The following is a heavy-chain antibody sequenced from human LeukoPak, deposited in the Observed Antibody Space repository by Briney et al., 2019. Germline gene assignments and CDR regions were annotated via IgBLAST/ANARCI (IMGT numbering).Heavy chain of an antibody. CDR1: GGSISSGGYY. CDR3: ARVSYSSSSVDY. Sequence: PSETLSLTCTVSGGSISSGGYYWSWIRQHPGMGLEWIGYIYYSGSTYYNPSLKSRVTISVDTSKNQFSLKLSSVTAADTAVYYCARVSYSSSSVDYWGQGTLVTASS. CDR2: IYYSGST. D-gene: IGHD6-6*01. V-gene: IGHV4-31*03. J-gene: IGHJ4*02.